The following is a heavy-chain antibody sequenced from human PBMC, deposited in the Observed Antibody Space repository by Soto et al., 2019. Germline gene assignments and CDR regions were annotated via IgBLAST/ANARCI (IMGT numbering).Heavy chain of an antibody. CDR3: AKDTRALVVVAANDY. CDR1: GFTFSSYA. D-gene: IGHD2-15*01. J-gene: IGHJ4*02. CDR2: ISGSGGST. V-gene: IGHV3-23*01. Sequence: PGGSLRLSCAASGFTFSSYAMSWVRQAPGKGLEWVSAISGSGGSTYYADSVEGRFTISRDNSKNTLYLQMNSLRAEDTAVYYCAKDTRALVVVAANDYWGQGTLVTVSS.